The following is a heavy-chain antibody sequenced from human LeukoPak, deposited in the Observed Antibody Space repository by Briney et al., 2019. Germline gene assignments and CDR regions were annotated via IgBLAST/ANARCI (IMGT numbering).Heavy chain of an antibody. Sequence: GGSLRLSCAASGFTFSSYGMHWVRQAPGKGLEWVAFIRYDGSNKYHADSVKGRFTISRDNSKNTLYLQMNSLRAEDTAVYYCAKAWSIAARSVFYLVDYWGQGTLVTVSS. CDR1: GFTFSSYG. D-gene: IGHD6-6*01. J-gene: IGHJ4*02. CDR2: IRYDGSNK. CDR3: AKAWSIAARSVFYLVDY. V-gene: IGHV3-30*02.